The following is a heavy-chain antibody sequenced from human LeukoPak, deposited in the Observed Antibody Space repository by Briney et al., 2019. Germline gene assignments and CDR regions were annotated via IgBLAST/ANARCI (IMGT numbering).Heavy chain of an antibody. CDR1: GFTFSSYA. J-gene: IGHJ4*02. V-gene: IGHV3-23*01. D-gene: IGHD4-17*01. CDR3: AREVGDYGRNLYEYYFDY. Sequence: GGSLRLSCAASGFTFSSYAMSWVRQAPGKGLEWVSAISGSGGSTYYADSVKGRFTISRDNSKNTLYLQMNSLRAEDTAVYYCAREVGDYGRNLYEYYFDYWGQGTLVTVSS. CDR2: ISGSGGST.